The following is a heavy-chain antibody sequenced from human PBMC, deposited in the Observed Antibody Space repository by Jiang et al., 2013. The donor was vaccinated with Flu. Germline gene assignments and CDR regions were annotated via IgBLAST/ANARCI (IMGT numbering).Heavy chain of an antibody. V-gene: IGHV4-34*01. CDR3: ARGSGLGYYYYGMDV. Sequence: LLKPSETLSLTCAVYGGSFSGYYWSWIRQPPGKGLEWIGEINHSGSTNYNPSLKSRVTISVDTSKNQFSLKLSSVTAADTAVYYCARGSGLGYYYYGMDVWGQGTTVTVSS. CDR2: INHSGST. CDR1: GGSFSGYY. J-gene: IGHJ6*02. D-gene: IGHD5-12*01.